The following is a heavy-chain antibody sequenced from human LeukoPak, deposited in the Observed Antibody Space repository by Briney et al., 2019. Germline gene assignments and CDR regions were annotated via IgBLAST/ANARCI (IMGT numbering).Heavy chain of an antibody. CDR3: ARHAYYGSGSRWFDP. CDR2: IYYSGST. Sequence: PSETLSLTCTVSGGSISSYYWSWIRQPPGKGLEWIGYIYYSGSTNYNPSLKSRVTISVDTSKNQFSLKLSSVTAADTAVYYCARHAYYGSGSRWFDPWGQGTLVTVSS. D-gene: IGHD3-10*01. J-gene: IGHJ5*02. V-gene: IGHV4-59*08. CDR1: GGSISSYY.